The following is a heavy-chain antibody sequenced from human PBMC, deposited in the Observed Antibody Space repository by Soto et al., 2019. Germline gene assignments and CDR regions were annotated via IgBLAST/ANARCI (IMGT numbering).Heavy chain of an antibody. J-gene: IGHJ6*03. D-gene: IGHD3-3*01. CDR1: GYTFTSYD. V-gene: IGHV1-8*01. CDR2: MNPNSGNT. CDR3: ARAFDFWSGYYIYYMDV. Sequence: GASMKVSCKASGYTFTSYDINWVRQATGQRLEWMGWMNPNSGNTGYAQKFQGRVTMTRNTSISTAYMELSSLRSEDTAVYYCARAFDFWSGYYIYYMDVWGKGTTVTVSS.